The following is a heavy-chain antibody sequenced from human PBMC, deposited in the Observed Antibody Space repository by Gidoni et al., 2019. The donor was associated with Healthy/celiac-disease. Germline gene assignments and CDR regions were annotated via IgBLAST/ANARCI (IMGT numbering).Heavy chain of an antibody. J-gene: IGHJ4*02. CDR1: GFTFSSYS. V-gene: IGHV3-21*01. Sequence: EVQLVESGGGLFKPGGSLRLSCAASGFTFSSYSMNWVRQDPGKGLECVSSISSSSSYIYYADSVKGRFTISRDNAKNSLYLQMNSLRAEDTAVYYCAREGYSGYDLSFDYWGQGTLVTVSS. CDR3: AREGYSGYDLSFDY. CDR2: ISSSSSYI. D-gene: IGHD5-12*01.